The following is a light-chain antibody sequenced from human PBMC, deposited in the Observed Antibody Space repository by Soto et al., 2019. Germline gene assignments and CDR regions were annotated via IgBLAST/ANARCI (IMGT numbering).Light chain of an antibody. CDR2: AAS. Sequence: DIRMTQSPSSVSASVGDRVTITCRASQGISSWLAWYQKKPGKAPRHLIYAASTLQSGDPTRFSGSGSGTDFTLTSSSLKPEDFATYYIHQANSFPITFGQGTRLEIK. CDR1: QGISSW. CDR3: HQANSFPIT. J-gene: IGKJ5*01. V-gene: IGKV1-12*01.